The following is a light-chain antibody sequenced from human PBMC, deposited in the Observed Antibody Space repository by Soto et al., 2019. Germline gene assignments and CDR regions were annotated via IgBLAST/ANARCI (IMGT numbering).Light chain of an antibody. CDR3: QAYDYSLTAFV. CDR2: GNR. Sequence: QAVVTQPPSVSGAPGQRVTISCTGNNSNLGAGYDVHWYQQLPSAAPKLVVFGNRNRPSGVPERFSGSKSGTSASLAITGLQAEDEADYYCQAYDYSLTAFVFGGGTKLTVL. J-gene: IGLJ3*02. V-gene: IGLV1-40*01. CDR1: NSNLGAGYD.